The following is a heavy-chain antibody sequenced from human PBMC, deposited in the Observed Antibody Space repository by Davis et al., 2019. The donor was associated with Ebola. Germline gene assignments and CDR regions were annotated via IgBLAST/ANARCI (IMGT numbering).Heavy chain of an antibody. Sequence: PSETLSLTCTVSGGSISSSSYYWGWIRQPPGKGLEWIGSIYYSGSTYYNPSLKSRVTISVDTSKNQFSLKLSSVTAADTAVYYCARSLVGAKKGFDYWGQGTLVTVSS. J-gene: IGHJ4*02. CDR3: ARSLVGAKKGFDY. CDR1: GGSISSSSYY. CDR2: IYYSGST. D-gene: IGHD1-26*01. V-gene: IGHV4-39*01.